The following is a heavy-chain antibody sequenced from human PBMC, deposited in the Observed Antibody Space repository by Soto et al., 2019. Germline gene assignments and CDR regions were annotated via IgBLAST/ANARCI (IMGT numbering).Heavy chain of an antibody. CDR1: GGSFSAYY. CDR3: ARGLTIFGVVIHYYYGMDV. CDR2: INHSGGT. J-gene: IGHJ6*02. V-gene: IGHV4-34*01. D-gene: IGHD3-3*01. Sequence: SETLSLSCAVYGGSFSAYYWSWIRQPPGKGLEWIGEINHSGGTSYNPSLKSRVTISVDTSKNQFSLKLSSVTAADTAVYYCARGLTIFGVVIHYYYGMDVWRQMTTVPVSS.